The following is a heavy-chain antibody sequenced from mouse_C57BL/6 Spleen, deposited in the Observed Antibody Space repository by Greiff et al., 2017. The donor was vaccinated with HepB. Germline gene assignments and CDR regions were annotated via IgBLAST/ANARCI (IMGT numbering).Heavy chain of an antibody. J-gene: IGHJ4*01. V-gene: IGHV14-2*01. CDR3: GTAQASYAMDY. Sequence: VHVKQSGAELVKPGASVKLSCTASGFNIKDYYMHWVKQRTEQGLEWIGRIDPEDGETKYAPKFQGKATITADTSSNTAYLQLSSLTSEDTAVYYCGTAQASYAMDYWGQGTSVTVSS. CDR2: IDPEDGET. D-gene: IGHD3-2*02. CDR1: GFNIKDYY.